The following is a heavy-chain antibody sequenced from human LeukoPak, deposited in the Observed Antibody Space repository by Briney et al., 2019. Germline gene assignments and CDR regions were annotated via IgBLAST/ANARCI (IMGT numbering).Heavy chain of an antibody. V-gene: IGHV3-21*01. J-gene: IGHJ4*02. CDR3: ARDSPPEQYQLPDY. CDR1: GFTFSSYS. CDR2: ISSSSSYI. D-gene: IGHD2-2*01. Sequence: GGSLRLSCAASGFTFSSYSMNWVRQAPGKGLEWVSSISSSSSYIYYADSVKGRFTISRDNAKNSLYLQMNSLRAEDTAVYYCARDSPPEQYQLPDYWGQGTLVTVSS.